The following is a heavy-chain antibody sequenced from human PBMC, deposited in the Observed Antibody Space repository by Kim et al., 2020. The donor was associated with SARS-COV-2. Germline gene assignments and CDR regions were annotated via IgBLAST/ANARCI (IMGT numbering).Heavy chain of an antibody. CDR2: ISSSSSYI. D-gene: IGHD3-10*01. J-gene: IGHJ6*02. Sequence: GGSLRLSCAASGFTFSSYSMNWVRQAPGKGLEWVSSISSSSSYIYYADSVKGRFTISRDNAKNSLYLQMNSLRAEDTAVYYCARDCGLWFGELYGWGYYYYGMDVWGQGTTVTVSS. V-gene: IGHV3-21*01. CDR3: ARDCGLWFGELYGWGYYYYGMDV. CDR1: GFTFSSYS.